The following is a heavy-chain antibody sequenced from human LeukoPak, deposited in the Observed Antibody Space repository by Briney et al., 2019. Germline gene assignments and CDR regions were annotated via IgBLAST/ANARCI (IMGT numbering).Heavy chain of an antibody. Sequence: GGSLRLSCAASGFTFSSYWMHWVRQAPGKGLVWVSRINSDGSSTSYADSVKGRFTLSRDNAKNTLYLQMNSLRAEDTAVYYCARGDCSGGSCYVFGYWGQGTLVTVSS. CDR3: ARGDCSGGSCYVFGY. CDR2: INSDGSST. CDR1: GFTFSSYW. V-gene: IGHV3-74*01. D-gene: IGHD2-15*01. J-gene: IGHJ4*02.